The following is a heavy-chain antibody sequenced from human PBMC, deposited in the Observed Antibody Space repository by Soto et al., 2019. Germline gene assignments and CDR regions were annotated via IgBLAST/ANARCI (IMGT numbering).Heavy chain of an antibody. J-gene: IGHJ6*02. CDR2: IYYSGST. CDR1: GGSISSGGYY. Sequence: SETLSLTCTVSGGSISSGGYYWSWIRQHPGKGLEWIGYIYYSGSTYYNPSLKSRVTISVDTSKNQFSLKLSSVTAADTAVYYCARDPVYYGGNSTYYYYGMDVWGQGTTVTVSS. V-gene: IGHV4-31*03. CDR3: ARDPVYYGGNSTYYYYGMDV. D-gene: IGHD4-17*01.